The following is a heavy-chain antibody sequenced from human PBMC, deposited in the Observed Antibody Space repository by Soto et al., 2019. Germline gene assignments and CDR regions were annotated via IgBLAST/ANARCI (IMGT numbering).Heavy chain of an antibody. J-gene: IGHJ4*02. V-gene: IGHV1-2*02. D-gene: IGHD3-10*01. CDR1: GYTFTDFF. CDR3: ASGFPLDH. CDR2: INPNSGVP. Sequence: ASVKVSCKASGYTFTDFFIHWVRQAPGLGLEWMGWINPNSGVPNYAQKFRGRVTMTRDTSINTAYVQLSSLRSDDTAVYYCASGFPLDHWGQGTLVTVSS.